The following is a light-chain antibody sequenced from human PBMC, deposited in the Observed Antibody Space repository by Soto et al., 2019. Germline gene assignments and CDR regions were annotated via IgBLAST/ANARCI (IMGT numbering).Light chain of an antibody. CDR3: QSFDSSLSGSI. CDR1: SSNIGAGYD. J-gene: IGLJ2*01. CDR2: GNS. V-gene: IGLV1-40*01. Sequence: QSVLTQPPSVSGAPGQRVTISCTGSSSNIGAGYDVHWYQQLPGTAPKLLIYGNSNRPSGVPDRFSGSNPGTSASLAITGLQADDEADYYCQSFDSSLSGSIFGGGTKLTVL.